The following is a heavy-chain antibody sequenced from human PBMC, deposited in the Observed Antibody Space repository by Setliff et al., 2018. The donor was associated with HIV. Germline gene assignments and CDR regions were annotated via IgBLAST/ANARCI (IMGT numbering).Heavy chain of an antibody. CDR3: AGSIVVVTAAPLT. Sequence: PSETLSLTCTVSGGSISSSSYYWGWIRQPPGKGLEWIGNIYYSGSTYYNPSLKSRVTISVDTSKNQFSLKLSSVTAADTAVYYCAGSIVVVTAAPLTWGQGTLVTV. CDR2: IYYSGST. V-gene: IGHV4-39*01. D-gene: IGHD2-21*02. J-gene: IGHJ5*02. CDR1: GGSISSSSYY.